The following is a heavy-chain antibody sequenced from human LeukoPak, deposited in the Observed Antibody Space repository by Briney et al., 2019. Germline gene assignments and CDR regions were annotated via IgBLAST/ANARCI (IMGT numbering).Heavy chain of an antibody. J-gene: IGHJ4*02. V-gene: IGHV4-4*07. CDR1: GVSISSYF. CDR3: AREDSASGRGLGY. CDR2: ISTTETN. D-gene: IGHD3-10*01. Sequence: SETLSLTCTVSGVSISSYFWTWIRQPAGKGLEWVGCISTTETNNYSPSLKNRVNMSVHTSKNHFSLKMTSVTAADTAIYYCAREDSASGRGLGYWGQGTLVTVSS.